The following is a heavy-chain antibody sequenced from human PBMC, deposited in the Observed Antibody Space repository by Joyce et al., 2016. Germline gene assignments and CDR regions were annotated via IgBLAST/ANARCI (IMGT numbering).Heavy chain of an antibody. J-gene: IGHJ3*02. CDR1: GGNLYDYT. D-gene: IGHD2/OR15-2a*01. Sequence: VQLVQSGAEVKKPGSSVKVSCKVSGGNLYDYTITWVRQAPGQGLEWMGRIIPIVGVGNYARKFRGRVALTADKSTATAYLELNSLRLDDTAMFFCTRGRIEYSKTFNAYDIWGQGTMVTVSS. V-gene: IGHV1-69*04. CDR3: TRGRIEYSKTFNAYDI. CDR2: IIPIVGVG.